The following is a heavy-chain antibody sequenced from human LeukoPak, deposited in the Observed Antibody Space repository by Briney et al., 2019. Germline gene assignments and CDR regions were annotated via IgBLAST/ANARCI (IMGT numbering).Heavy chain of an antibody. CDR3: ARGGDGYSSYYFDY. Sequence: PGGSLRLSCAASGFTFSTYGMHWVRQAPGKGLEWVAFIRYDGSNEYYTDSVKGRFTISRDNSKNTLYVQMNSLRAEDTAVYYCARGGDGYSSYYFDYWGQGTLVTVSS. V-gene: IGHV3-30*02. CDR1: GFTFSTYG. J-gene: IGHJ4*02. CDR2: IRYDGSNE. D-gene: IGHD5-24*01.